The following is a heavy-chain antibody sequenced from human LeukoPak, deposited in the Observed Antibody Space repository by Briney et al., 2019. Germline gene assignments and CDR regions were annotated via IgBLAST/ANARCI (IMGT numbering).Heavy chain of an antibody. D-gene: IGHD1-26*01. CDR3: ARDPYSGSYGNYYYYFMDV. Sequence: GGSLRLSCAASGFTFDDYAMHWVRQAPGKGLEWVSSITSDSSYIYYADSVKGRFSISRDNAKNSLYLQMNSLRAEDTAVYYCARDPYSGSYGNYYYYFMDVWGKGSKVTIS. J-gene: IGHJ6*03. CDR1: GFTFDDYA. CDR2: ITSDSSYI. V-gene: IGHV3-21*01.